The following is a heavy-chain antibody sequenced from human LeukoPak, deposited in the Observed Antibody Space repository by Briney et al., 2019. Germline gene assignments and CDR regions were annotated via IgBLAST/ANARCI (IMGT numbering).Heavy chain of an antibody. CDR3: ARTAVVVVGATGMDV. V-gene: IGHV1-2*06. J-gene: IGHJ6*02. CDR2: INPNSGGT. D-gene: IGHD2-15*01. CDR1: GYTFTGYY. Sequence: ASVKVSCKASGYTFTGYYMHWVRQAPGQGLEWMGRINPNSGGTNYAQKFQGRVTMTRDTSTSTVYMDLSSLRSEDMALYYCARTAVVVVGATGMDVWGQGTTVTVSS.